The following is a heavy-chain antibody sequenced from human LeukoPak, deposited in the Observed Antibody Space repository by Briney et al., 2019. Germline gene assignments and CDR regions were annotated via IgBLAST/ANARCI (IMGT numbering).Heavy chain of an antibody. CDR3: ARGGYQHGYDY. J-gene: IGHJ4*02. CDR2: VNNDGSGT. CDR1: GFTFSNYW. D-gene: IGHD2-2*01. Sequence: GGSLRLSCVASGFTFSNYWMHWVRQAPGKGLVWVSRVNNDGSGTIYADSVKGRFTISRDNAKNTVFLQMNSLRAEDTALYYCARGGYQHGYDYWGQGTLVTVSS. V-gene: IGHV3-74*01.